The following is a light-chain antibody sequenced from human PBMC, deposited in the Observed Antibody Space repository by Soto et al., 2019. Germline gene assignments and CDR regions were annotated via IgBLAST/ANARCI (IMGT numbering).Light chain of an antibody. CDR1: QSISSW. V-gene: IGKV1-5*03. CDR3: QQYNSYWT. Sequence: DIPMTQSRSTLSASVGDRVTITCRASQSISSWLAWYQQKPGKAPKLLIYKASSLESGVPSRFSGSGSGTEFTLTISSLQPDDFATYYCQQYNSYWTFGQGTKVEIK. J-gene: IGKJ1*01. CDR2: KAS.